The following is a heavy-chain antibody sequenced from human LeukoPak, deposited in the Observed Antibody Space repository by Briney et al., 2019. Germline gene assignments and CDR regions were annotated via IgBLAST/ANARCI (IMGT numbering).Heavy chain of an antibody. CDR3: ARAPGRADYYYYYYMDV. J-gene: IGHJ6*03. V-gene: IGHV3-7*01. CDR1: GFTFSSYW. Sequence: GGSLRLSCAASGFTFSSYWMSWVRQAPGKGLEWVANIKQDGSEKYYVDSVKGRFTISRDNAKNSLYLQMNSLRAEDTAVYYCARAPGRADYYYYYYMDVWGKGTTVTISS. CDR2: IKQDGSEK.